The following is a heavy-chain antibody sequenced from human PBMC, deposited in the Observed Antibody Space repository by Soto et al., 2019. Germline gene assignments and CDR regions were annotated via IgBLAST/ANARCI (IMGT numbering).Heavy chain of an antibody. CDR1: GGSGNSGGDY. D-gene: IGHD3-3*01. CDR2: IYYSGST. V-gene: IGHV4-31*02. CDR3: ARGGDYDFWSGYYPAYYYYYMDV. Sequence: PSETQSLTWTVSGGSGNSGGDYWIWISQHPGKGREWIGYIYYSGSTYYNPSLKSRVTISVDTSKNQFSLKLSSVTAADTAVYYCARGGDYDFWSGYYPAYYYYYMDVWGKGTTVTVSS. J-gene: IGHJ6*03.